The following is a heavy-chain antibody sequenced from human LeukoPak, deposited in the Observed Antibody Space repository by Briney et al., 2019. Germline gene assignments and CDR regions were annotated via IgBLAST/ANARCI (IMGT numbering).Heavy chain of an antibody. CDR2: ISSSSSTI. Sequence: PGGSLRLSCAASGFTFSSYSMNWVRQAPGKGLEWVSYISSSSSTIYYADSVKGRFTISRDNAKNSLYLQMNSLRAEDTAVYYCARGGDYLKNNWFDPWGQGTLVTVSS. J-gene: IGHJ5*02. V-gene: IGHV3-48*01. CDR3: ARGGDYLKNNWFDP. CDR1: GFTFSSYS. D-gene: IGHD4-11*01.